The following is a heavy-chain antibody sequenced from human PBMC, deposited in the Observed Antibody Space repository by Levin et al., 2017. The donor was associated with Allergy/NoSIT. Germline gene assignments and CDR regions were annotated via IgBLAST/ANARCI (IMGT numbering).Heavy chain of an antibody. CDR3: ARGRDGYNPFDFDY. V-gene: IGHV3-21*01. J-gene: IGHJ4*02. CDR1: GFTFSSYI. CDR2: ISSSSSYI. D-gene: IGHD5-24*01. Sequence: AGGSLRLSCAASGFTFSSYIMNWVRQAPGKGLEWVSSISSSSSYIYYADSVKGRFTISRDNAKNSLYLQMNSLRAEDTAVYYCARGRDGYNPFDFDYWGQGTLVTVSS.